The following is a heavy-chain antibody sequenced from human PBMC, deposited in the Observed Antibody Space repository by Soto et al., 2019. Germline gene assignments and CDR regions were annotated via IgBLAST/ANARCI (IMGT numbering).Heavy chain of an antibody. CDR3: ARRTDTPIRLDP. CDR1: GGSINNYY. CDR2: VYHTGST. J-gene: IGHJ5*02. D-gene: IGHD1-1*01. V-gene: IGHV4-59*01. Sequence: SETLSLTCTVSGGSINNYYWTWIRQPPGKGLEWIGYVYHTGSTNYNPSLKGRVTISIDTSKNQFSLKLSAVTAADTAVYYGARRTDTPIRLDPWGKGTLVTVSS.